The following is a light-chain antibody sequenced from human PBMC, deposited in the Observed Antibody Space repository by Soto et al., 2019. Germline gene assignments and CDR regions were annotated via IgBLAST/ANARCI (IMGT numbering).Light chain of an antibody. CDR3: QQANSFPLT. Sequence: DIQMTQSPSSVSASVGDRVTITCRASQGINRWLAWYQQKLGKAPKLLIFDASSLQSGVPSRFSGSGSGIDFTLTISSLQPEDFATYYCQQANSFPLTFGGGTKVDIK. CDR2: DAS. J-gene: IGKJ4*01. V-gene: IGKV1D-12*01. CDR1: QGINRW.